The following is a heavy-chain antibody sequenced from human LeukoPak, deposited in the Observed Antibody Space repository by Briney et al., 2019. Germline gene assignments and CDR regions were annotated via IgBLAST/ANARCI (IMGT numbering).Heavy chain of an antibody. J-gene: IGHJ6*02. V-gene: IGHV1-2*02. Sequence: ASVKVSCNASGYTFTGYYIHWVRQAPGQGLEWMGWINPNSGGTTYGQKFQGRVTMTRDTSITTVYMELSSLRSDDTAVFYCARDITLLTMYSGTYPPYGLDVWGQGTTVTVSS. CDR2: INPNSGGT. CDR3: ARDITLLTMYSGTYPPYGLDV. D-gene: IGHD1-26*01. CDR1: GYTFTGYY.